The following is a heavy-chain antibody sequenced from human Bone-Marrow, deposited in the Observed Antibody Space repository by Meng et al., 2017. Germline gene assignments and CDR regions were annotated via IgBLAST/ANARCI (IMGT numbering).Heavy chain of an antibody. CDR3: ARDLGPWGY. Sequence: GESLKISCAASGFTFSSHWMSWVRQAPGKGLEWVANIKQDGSEKYYVDSVKGRFTISRDNAKNSLYLQMNSLRAEDTAVYYCARDLGPWGYWGQGTLVTVSS. D-gene: IGHD1-26*01. J-gene: IGHJ4*02. CDR2: IKQDGSEK. CDR1: GFTFSSHW. V-gene: IGHV3-7*01.